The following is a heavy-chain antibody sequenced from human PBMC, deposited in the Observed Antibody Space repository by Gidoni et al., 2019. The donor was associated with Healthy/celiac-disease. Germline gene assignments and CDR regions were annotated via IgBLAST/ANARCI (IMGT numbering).Heavy chain of an antibody. CDR2: ISGGGGST. J-gene: IGHJ4*02. Sequence: EVQLLASGVGLVQPGGSLRLSCAVCGLPFSTYAMSWVRQAPGKGVGWVSAISGGGGSTYYADSVKGRFTISRDNSKNTLYLQMNSLRAEDTAVYYCAKVVGGYDSSGYYYFDYWGQGTLVTVSS. V-gene: IGHV3-23*01. CDR3: AKVVGGYDSSGYYYFDY. D-gene: IGHD3-22*01. CDR1: GLPFSTYA.